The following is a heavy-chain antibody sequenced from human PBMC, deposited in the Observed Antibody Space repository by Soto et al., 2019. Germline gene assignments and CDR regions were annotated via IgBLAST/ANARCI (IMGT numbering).Heavy chain of an antibody. Sequence: GGSLRLSCAASGFTFSSYWMSWVRQAPGKGLEWVANIKQDGSENYYVDSVRGRFTISRDNAKNSLYLQMNSLRDEDTAVYYCAREPTTAVVNYGMDVWGQGTTVTVSS. V-gene: IGHV3-7*01. J-gene: IGHJ6*02. CDR3: AREPTTAVVNYGMDV. D-gene: IGHD6-13*01. CDR1: GFTFSSYW. CDR2: IKQDGSEN.